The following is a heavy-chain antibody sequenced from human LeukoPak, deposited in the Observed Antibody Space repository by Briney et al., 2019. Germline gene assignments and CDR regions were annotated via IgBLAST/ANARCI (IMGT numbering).Heavy chain of an antibody. V-gene: IGHV1-24*01. J-gene: IGHJ4*02. D-gene: IGHD6-19*01. CDR1: GYTLTELS. Sequence: ASVKVSCKVSGYTLTELSMHWVRQAPGKGLEWMGGFDPEDGETIYAQKFQGRVTMTEDTSTDTAYMELSSLRAEDTAVYYCARGGYSSGWYEGSWDYWGQGTLVTVSS. CDR2: FDPEDGET. CDR3: ARGGYSSGWYEGSWDY.